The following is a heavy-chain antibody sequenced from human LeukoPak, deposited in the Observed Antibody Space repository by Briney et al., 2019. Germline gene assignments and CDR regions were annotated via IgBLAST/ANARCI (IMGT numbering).Heavy chain of an antibody. CDR1: GFTVSSNY. J-gene: IGHJ6*03. Sequence: GGSLRLSCAASGFTVSSNYMSWVRQAPGKGLEWVSVIYSGGSTYYADSVKGRFTISRDNSKNTLYLQMNSLRAEDTAVYYCARDSPPARPYYYYYYMDVWGKGTTVTVSS. CDR3: ARDSPPARPYYYYYYMDV. D-gene: IGHD6-6*01. V-gene: IGHV3-66*01. CDR2: IYSGGST.